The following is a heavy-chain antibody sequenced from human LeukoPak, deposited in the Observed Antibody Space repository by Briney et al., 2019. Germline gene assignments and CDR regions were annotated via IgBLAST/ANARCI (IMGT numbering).Heavy chain of an antibody. J-gene: IGHJ4*02. CDR2: IRYDGSNK. CDR3: VRERFHGSGAPKFDF. CDR1: GFTFSSYG. Sequence: GGSLRLSCGASGFTFSSYGMHWVRQAPGKGLEWVAFIRYDGSNKYYADSVKGRFTISRDNSENSLHLQVNSLRAEDTAVYYCVRERFHGSGAPKFDFWGQGTLVTVSS. D-gene: IGHD3-10*01. V-gene: IGHV3-30*02.